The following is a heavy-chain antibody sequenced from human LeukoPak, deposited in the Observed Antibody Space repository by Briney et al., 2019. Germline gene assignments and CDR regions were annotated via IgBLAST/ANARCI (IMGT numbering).Heavy chain of an antibody. J-gene: IGHJ3*02. CDR3: ARDLTYGALNDAFDI. CDR2: IYYSGST. D-gene: IGHD4-17*01. V-gene: IGHV4-39*07. Sequence: SETLSLTCTVSGGSISSSSYYWGWIRQPPGKGLEWIGSIYYSGSTYYNPSLKSRVTISVDTSKNQFSLKLSSATAADTAVYYCARDLTYGALNDAFDIWGQGTMVTVSS. CDR1: GGSISSSSYY.